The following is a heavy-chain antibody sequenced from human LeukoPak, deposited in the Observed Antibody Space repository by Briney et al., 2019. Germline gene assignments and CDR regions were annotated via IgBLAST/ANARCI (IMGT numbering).Heavy chain of an antibody. J-gene: IGHJ5*02. CDR1: GYSISSGYY. CDR3: ARVIGYCSSTSCYWFDP. D-gene: IGHD2-2*01. Sequence: SETLSLTCAVSGYSISSGYYWGWIRQPPGKGLEWIESIYHSGSTYYNPSLKSRVTISVDTSKNQFSLKLSSVTAADTAVYYCARVIGYCSSTSCYWFDPWGQGTLVTVSS. CDR2: IYHSGST. V-gene: IGHV4-38-2*01.